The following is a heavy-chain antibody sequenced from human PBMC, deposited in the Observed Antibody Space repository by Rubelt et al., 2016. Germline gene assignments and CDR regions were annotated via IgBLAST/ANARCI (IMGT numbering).Heavy chain of an antibody. Sequence: GPGLVKPSETLSLTCTVSGGFVSSYYWSWIRQPPGKGLEWIGNIYYSGSTNYNPSLKSRVTMSVDTSKNQFSLRLRSVTAADTAVYYCASQSSSGWYAFDIWGQGTMVTVSS. D-gene: IGHD6-19*01. CDR1: GGFVSSYY. CDR2: IYYSGST. J-gene: IGHJ3*02. V-gene: IGHV4-59*08. CDR3: ASQSSSGWYAFDI.